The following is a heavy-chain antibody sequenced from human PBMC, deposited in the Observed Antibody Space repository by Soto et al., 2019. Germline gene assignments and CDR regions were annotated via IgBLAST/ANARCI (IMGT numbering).Heavy chain of an antibody. CDR2: ISAYNGNT. CDR1: GYTFTSYG. CDR3: ARDPPGYWSGGSCYNDY. D-gene: IGHD2-15*01. V-gene: IGHV1-18*01. Sequence: QVQLVQSGAEVKKPGASVKVSCKASGYTFTSYGISWVRQAPGQGLEWMGWISAYNGNTNYAQKLQGRVTMTTDTSTSTAYMELRSLRSDDTAVYYCARDPPGYWSGGSCYNDYWGQGTMVTVSS. J-gene: IGHJ4*02.